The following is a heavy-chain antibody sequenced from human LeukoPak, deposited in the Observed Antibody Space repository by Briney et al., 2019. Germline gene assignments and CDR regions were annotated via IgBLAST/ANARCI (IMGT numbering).Heavy chain of an antibody. J-gene: IGHJ5*02. CDR1: GYTFTSYG. V-gene: IGHV1-18*01. CDR3: ARADIVVVPADWFDP. D-gene: IGHD2-2*01. CDR2: ISAYNGNT. Sequence: ASVKVSCKASGYTFTSYGISWVRQAHGQGLEWMGWISAYNGNTNYAQKLQGRVTMTTDTSTSTAYMELRSLRSDDTAVYYCARADIVVVPADWFDPWGQGTLVTVSS.